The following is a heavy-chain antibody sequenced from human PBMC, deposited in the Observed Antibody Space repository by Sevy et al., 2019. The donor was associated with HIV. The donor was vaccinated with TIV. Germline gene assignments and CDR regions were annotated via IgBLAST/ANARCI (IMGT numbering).Heavy chain of an antibody. V-gene: IGHV4-59*01. Sequence: SETVSLTCLVSDASITTNYWSWIRQAPGKGLEWIGYFFHSGTTNYNRSLKSRVTISGDTSKNEFSLRLTSVTAADTAVYYCARSRAYPRDSDDGFANWGQGTMVTVSS. J-gene: IGHJ3*02. CDR3: ARSRAYPRDSDDGFAN. D-gene: IGHD2-21*01. CDR1: DASITTNY. CDR2: FFHSGTT.